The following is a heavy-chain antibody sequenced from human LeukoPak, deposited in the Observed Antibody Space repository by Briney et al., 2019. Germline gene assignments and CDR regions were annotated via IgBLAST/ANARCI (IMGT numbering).Heavy chain of an antibody. V-gene: IGHV4-39*01. J-gene: IGHJ3*02. CDR2: IYYSGSP. CDR1: GGSISSSSYY. CDR3: ARHTGWYDALDI. D-gene: IGHD6-19*01. Sequence: SETLSLTCVVSGGSISSSSYYWGWIRQPPGKGLEWIGNIYYSGSPHYNPSLKNRVSISVDTSKSQFSLKLSSVTAADTAVYYCARHTGWYDALDIWGQGTMITVSS.